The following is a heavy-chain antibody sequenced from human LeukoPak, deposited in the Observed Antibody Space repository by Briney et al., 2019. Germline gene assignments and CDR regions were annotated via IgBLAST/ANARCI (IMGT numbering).Heavy chain of an antibody. CDR2: ISTYNGNT. J-gene: IGHJ4*02. V-gene: IGHV1-18*01. CDR3: ARDRPDIVATTYYSDY. D-gene: IGHD5-12*01. Sequence: ASVKVSCKASGYTFTSYGISWVRQAPGQGLEWMGWISTYNGNTNYAQKVQGRVTMTTDTSTSTAYMGLRSLRSDDTAVYYCARDRPDIVATTYYSDYWGQGTLVTVSS. CDR1: GYTFTSYG.